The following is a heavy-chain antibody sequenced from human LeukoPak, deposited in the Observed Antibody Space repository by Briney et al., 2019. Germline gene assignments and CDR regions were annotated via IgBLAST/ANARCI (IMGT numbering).Heavy chain of an antibody. Sequence: GGSLRLSCAASGFTFSDYYMSWLRQAPGKGLEWVSYISSCGSTIYYADSVKGRFTISRDNAKNSLYLQMNSLSAEDTAVYYCARGDYYDSSGSFDYWGQGTLVTVSS. J-gene: IGHJ4*02. CDR2: ISSCGSTI. D-gene: IGHD3-22*01. CDR3: ARGDYYDSSGSFDY. V-gene: IGHV3-11*01. CDR1: GFTFSDYY.